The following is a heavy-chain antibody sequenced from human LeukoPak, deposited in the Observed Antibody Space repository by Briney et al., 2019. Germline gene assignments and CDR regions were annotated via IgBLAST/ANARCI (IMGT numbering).Heavy chain of an antibody. CDR2: IKQEGSEK. CDR3: ARVNSVPAAIIHYYYMDV. Sequence: GGSLRLSCAASGFTFSSYWMSWVRKAPGKGLNWVANIKQEGSEKYYVDSVKGRFTISRDNAKNSLYLQMNSLRAEDTAVYYCARVNSVPAAIIHYYYMDVWGKGTTVTVSS. D-gene: IGHD2-2*01. CDR1: GFTFSSYW. J-gene: IGHJ6*03. V-gene: IGHV3-7*01.